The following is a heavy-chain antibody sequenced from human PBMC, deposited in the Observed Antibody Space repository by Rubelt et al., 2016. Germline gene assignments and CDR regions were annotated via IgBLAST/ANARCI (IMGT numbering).Heavy chain of an antibody. J-gene: IGHJ5*02. CDR3: AGHGCSSTSCYRNWFDP. Sequence: QVQLQESGPGLVKPSQTLSLTCTVSGGSISSGGYYWSWIRQHPGKGLEWIGYIYYSGSTKFNPSLKGRVSISVDTSKNQCSLKLSSVTAADTAVYYCAGHGCSSTSCYRNWFDPWGQGTLATVSS. CDR2: IYYSGST. D-gene: IGHD2-2*02. V-gene: IGHV4-31*03. CDR1: GGSISSGGYY.